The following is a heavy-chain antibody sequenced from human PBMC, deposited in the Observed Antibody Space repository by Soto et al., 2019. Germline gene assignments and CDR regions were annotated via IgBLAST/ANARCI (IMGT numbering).Heavy chain of an antibody. V-gene: IGHV3-30-3*01. J-gene: IGHJ3*02. CDR1: GFTFSSYA. CDR2: ISYEGSNK. D-gene: IGHD3-10*01. CDR3: ARTKWFGELIEAFDI. Sequence: QVQLVESGGGVVQPGRSLRLSCAASGFTFSSYAMHWVRQAPGKGLEWVAVISYEGSNKYYADSVKGRFTISRDNSKNTLYLQMNSLRAEDTAVYYCARTKWFGELIEAFDIWGQGTMVTVSS.